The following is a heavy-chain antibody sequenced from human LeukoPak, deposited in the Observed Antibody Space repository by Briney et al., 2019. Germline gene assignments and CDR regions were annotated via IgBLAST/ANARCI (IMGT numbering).Heavy chain of an antibody. J-gene: IGHJ6*02. CDR1: GFTFSSYA. CDR3: AKVPPLNLTGYYGLYYYGMDV. V-gene: IGHV3-23*01. CDR2: ISGSGGST. D-gene: IGHD3-9*01. Sequence: PGGSLRLSCAASGFTFSSYAMNWVRQAPGKGLEWVSAISGSGGSTYYADSVKGRFTISRDNSKNTLYLQMNSLRAEDTAVYYCAKVPPLNLTGYYGLYYYGMDVWGQGTTVTVSS.